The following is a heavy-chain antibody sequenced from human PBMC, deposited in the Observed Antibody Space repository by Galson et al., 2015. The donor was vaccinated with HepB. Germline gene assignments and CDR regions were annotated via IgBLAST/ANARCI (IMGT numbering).Heavy chain of an antibody. J-gene: IGHJ5*02. CDR1: GYTFSSYS. V-gene: IGHV1-18*01. CDR3: ARGALVVAVGATQNNWFDP. Sequence: SVKVSCKASGYTFSSYSITWVRQAPGQGLEWVGWISPHNRDTNYAQNFQGRVTMTTDTSTSTAYMELGSLRSDDTAVYYCARGALVVAVGATQNNWFDPWGRGTLVTVSS. CDR2: ISPHNRDT. D-gene: IGHD2-15*01.